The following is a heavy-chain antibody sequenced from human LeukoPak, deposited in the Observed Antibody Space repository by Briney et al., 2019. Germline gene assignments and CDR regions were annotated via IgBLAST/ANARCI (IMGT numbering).Heavy chain of an antibody. CDR1: GGTFSSYA. CDR2: IIPILGIA. V-gene: IGHV1-69*04. D-gene: IGHD3-9*01. J-gene: IGHJ6*02. CDR3: ARDRRSDILSNLYSMDV. Sequence: ASVKVSCKASGGTFSSYAISWVRQAPGQGLEWMGRIIPILGIANYAQKFQGRVTITADKSTSTAYMELSSLRSEDTAVYYCARDRRSDILSNLYSMDVWGQGTTVTVSS.